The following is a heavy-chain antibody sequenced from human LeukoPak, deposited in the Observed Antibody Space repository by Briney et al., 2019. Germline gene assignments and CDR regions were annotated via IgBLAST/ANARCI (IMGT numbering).Heavy chain of an antibody. CDR2: ISWNSGSI. Sequence: PGGSLRLSCAASGFTFDDYAMHWVRQAPGKGLEWVSGISWNSGSIGYADSVKGRFTISRDNAKNSLYLQMNSLRAEDTAVYYCACEGYDSSGYYYRWGQGTLVTVSS. CDR3: ACEGYDSSGYYYR. CDR1: GFTFDDYA. J-gene: IGHJ4*02. V-gene: IGHV3-9*01. D-gene: IGHD3-22*01.